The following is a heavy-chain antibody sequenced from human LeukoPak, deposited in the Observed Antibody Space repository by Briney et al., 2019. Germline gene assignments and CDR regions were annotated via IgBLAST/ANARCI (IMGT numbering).Heavy chain of an antibody. CDR3: TRGAEGWDY. Sequence: GGSLRLSCVASGFSFTSYDTHWVRHAAGEGLGWVAGIGSGGDTYYLGSVKGRFTFSRDNARDSLYLQMNSLRAEDTAMYYCTRGAEGWDYWGQGTLVTVSS. D-gene: IGHD2-15*01. CDR2: IGSGGDT. V-gene: IGHV3-13*01. J-gene: IGHJ4*02. CDR1: GFSFTSYD.